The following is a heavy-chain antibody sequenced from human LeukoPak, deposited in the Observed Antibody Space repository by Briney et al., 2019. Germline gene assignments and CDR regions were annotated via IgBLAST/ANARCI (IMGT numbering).Heavy chain of an antibody. Sequence: ASVKVSCKASGYTFTSYGISWVRQAPGQGLEWMGWISAYNSNTNYAQKLQGRVTMTTDTSKSTAYMELRSLRSDDTAVYYCARVPAAMLRWFDPWGQGTLVTVSS. CDR2: ISAYNSNT. CDR3: ARVPAAMLRWFDP. V-gene: IGHV1-18*01. CDR1: GYTFTSYG. J-gene: IGHJ5*02. D-gene: IGHD2-2*01.